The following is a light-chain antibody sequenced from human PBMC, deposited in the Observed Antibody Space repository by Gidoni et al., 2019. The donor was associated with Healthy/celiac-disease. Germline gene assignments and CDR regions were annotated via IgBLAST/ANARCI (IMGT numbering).Light chain of an antibody. Sequence: DIQMTQSPSSLSASVGDRVTITCRASQSMSSYLNWYQQKPGKAPKLLIYAASSLQSGVPSRFSGSGSGTEFTLTISSLQPEDFATYDCQQSYSTLPMYTFGQGTKLEIK. CDR1: QSMSSY. CDR3: QQSYSTLPMYT. V-gene: IGKV1-39*01. CDR2: AAS. J-gene: IGKJ2*01.